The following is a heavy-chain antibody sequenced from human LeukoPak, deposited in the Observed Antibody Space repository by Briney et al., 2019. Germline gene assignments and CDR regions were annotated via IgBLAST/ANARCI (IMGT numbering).Heavy chain of an antibody. CDR3: ARVVAGRNYFDY. CDR2: ISAYNGNT. V-gene: IGHV1-18*01. Sequence: ASVKVSCKASGYTFTSYGISWVRQAPGQGLEWMGWISAYNGNTNYAQKLQGRVTMTTDTSTSTAYMELRRLRSDDTAVYYCARVVAGRNYFDYWGQGTLVTVSS. J-gene: IGHJ4*02. D-gene: IGHD6-19*01. CDR1: GYTFTSYG.